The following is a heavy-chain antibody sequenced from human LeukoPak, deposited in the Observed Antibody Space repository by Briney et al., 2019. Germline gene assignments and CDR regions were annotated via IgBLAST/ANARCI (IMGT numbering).Heavy chain of an antibody. Sequence: GGSLRLSCAASGFTFSSYAMSWVRQAPGKGLEWVSAISGSGGSTYYADSVKGRFTISRDNSKNTLYLQMNSLRAEDTGLYDSSKFLGVRGVIMYYYYGMDYWGQGTTVTVSS. J-gene: IGHJ6*02. CDR2: ISGSGGST. V-gene: IGHV3-23*01. D-gene: IGHD3-10*01. CDR1: GFTFSSYA. CDR3: SKFLGVRGVIMYYYYGMDY.